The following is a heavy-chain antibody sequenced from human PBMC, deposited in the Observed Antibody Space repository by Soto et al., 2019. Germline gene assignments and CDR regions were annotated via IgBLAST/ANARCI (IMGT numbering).Heavy chain of an antibody. D-gene: IGHD3-3*01. CDR3: ARGDDDFWSGYYPFDY. CDR2: IYYSGST. CDR1: GGSVSSGSYY. J-gene: IGHJ4*02. V-gene: IGHV4-61*01. Sequence: PSETLSLTCTVSGGSVSSGSYYWSWIRQPLGKGLEWIGYIYYSGSTNYNPSLKSRVTISVDTSKNQFSLKLSSVTAADTAVYYCARGDDDFWSGYYPFDYWGQGTLVTVSS.